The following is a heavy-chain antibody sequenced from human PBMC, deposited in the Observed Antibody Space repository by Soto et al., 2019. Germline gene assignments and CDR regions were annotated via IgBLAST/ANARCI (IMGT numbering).Heavy chain of an antibody. CDR1: GVTFRGYA. D-gene: IGHD2-21*01. Sequence: PGGSLRLSCAGSGVTFRGYAVHCVRQTPGKGLEWVTVISDDGSKTYYADSVKDRFSVSRDDSTNMVFLQMSSLRSEDTAVYHCARAHQLTYSSDDRGPGPPVTVS. J-gene: IGHJ4*02. V-gene: IGHV3-30*14. CDR3: ARAHQLTYSSDD. CDR2: ISDDGSKT.